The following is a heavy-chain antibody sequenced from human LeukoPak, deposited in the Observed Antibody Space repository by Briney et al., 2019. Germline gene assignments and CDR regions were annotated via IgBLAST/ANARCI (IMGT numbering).Heavy chain of an antibody. D-gene: IGHD1-1*01. CDR1: GFTFDDYA. CDR2: ISWDGGST. Sequence: EGSLRLSCAASGFTFDDYAMHWVRQAPGKGLEWVSLISWDGGSTYYVDSVKGRFTISRDNSKNSLYLQMNSLRAEDTALYYCAKGASGYAVDYWGQGTLVTVSS. V-gene: IGHV3-43D*03. CDR3: AKGASGYAVDY. J-gene: IGHJ4*02.